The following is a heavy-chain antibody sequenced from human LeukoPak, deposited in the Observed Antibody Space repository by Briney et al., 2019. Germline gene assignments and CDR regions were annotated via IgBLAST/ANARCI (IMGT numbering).Heavy chain of an antibody. V-gene: IGHV1-46*01. J-gene: IGHJ3*02. CDR3: ATVPDHAFDI. CDR1: GYTFTSHY. CDR2: INPSGGST. Sequence: ASVKVSCKASGYTFTSHYMHWVRQAPGQGLEWMGIINPSGGSTSYAQKFQGRVTMTRDMSTSTVYMELSSLRSEDTAVYYCATVPDHAFDIWGQGTMVTVSS. D-gene: IGHD1-14*01.